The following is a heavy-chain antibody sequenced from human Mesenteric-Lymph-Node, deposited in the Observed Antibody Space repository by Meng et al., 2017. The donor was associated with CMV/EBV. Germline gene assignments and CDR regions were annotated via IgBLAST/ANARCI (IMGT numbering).Heavy chain of an antibody. Sequence: GGSLRLSCEASGFTFSDYWMTWVRQAPGKGLEWVANIKQDGSDKYYVDSVKGRFTISRDNAKNSLYLQMNTLRAEDTAFYYCARDRIAAHTDWGQGTLVTVSS. J-gene: IGHJ4*02. CDR3: ARDRIAAHTD. V-gene: IGHV3-7*03. CDR2: IKQDGSDK. D-gene: IGHD6-25*01. CDR1: GFTFSDYW.